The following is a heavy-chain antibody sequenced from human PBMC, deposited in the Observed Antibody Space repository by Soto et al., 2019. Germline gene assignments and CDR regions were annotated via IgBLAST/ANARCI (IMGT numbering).Heavy chain of an antibody. V-gene: IGHV3-23*01. CDR3: AKTYDSSGYYRAEYFQH. J-gene: IGHJ1*01. CDR1: GFTFSSYA. D-gene: IGHD3-22*01. CDR2: ISGSGGST. Sequence: GGSLRLSCAASGFTFSSYAMSWVRQAPGKGLEWVSAISGSGGSTYYADSVKGRFTISRDNSKNTLYLQMNSLRAEDTAVYYCAKTYDSSGYYRAEYFQHWGQGTLVTVSS.